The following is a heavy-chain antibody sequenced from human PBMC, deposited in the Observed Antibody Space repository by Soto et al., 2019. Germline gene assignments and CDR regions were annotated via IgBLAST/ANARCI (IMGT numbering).Heavy chain of an antibody. Sequence: QVQLQESGPGLVKPSGTLSLTCAVFGGSISNSNWWTWVRQPPGKGLDWIGEIFHSGSTNYNSSLMGRVTRSVDKANNQFSRKLSSVAAADTAVYYCAHRPIVGAAIWGQGTLVTVSS. D-gene: IGHD1-26*01. CDR3: AHRPIVGAAI. CDR2: IFHSGST. J-gene: IGHJ4*02. CDR1: GGSISNSNW. V-gene: IGHV4-4*02.